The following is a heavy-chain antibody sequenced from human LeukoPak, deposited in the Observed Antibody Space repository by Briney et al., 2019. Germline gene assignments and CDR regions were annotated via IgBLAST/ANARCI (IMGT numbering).Heavy chain of an antibody. Sequence: GASVKVSCKASGGTFSSYAISWVRQAPGQGLEWMGGIIPIFGTANYAQKFQGRVTITADESTSTAYMELSSLRSEDTAVYYCARRFRGGSYLEGEDDYFDYWGQGTLVTVSS. CDR3: ARRFRGGSYLEGEDDYFDY. CDR2: IIPIFGTA. J-gene: IGHJ4*02. D-gene: IGHD1-26*01. V-gene: IGHV1-69*13. CDR1: GGTFSSYA.